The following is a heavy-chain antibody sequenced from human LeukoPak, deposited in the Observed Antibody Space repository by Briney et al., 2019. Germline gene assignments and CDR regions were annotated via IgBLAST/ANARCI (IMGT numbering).Heavy chain of an antibody. Sequence: SETLSLTCTVSGGSISSSSYYWGWIRQPPGKGLEWIGSIYYSGSTYYNPSLKSRVTISVDTSKNQFSLKLSSVTAADTAVYYCARAEYYYDSSGYYDYFDYWGQGTLVTVSS. D-gene: IGHD3-22*01. J-gene: IGHJ4*02. CDR1: GGSISSSSYY. CDR2: IYYSGST. CDR3: ARAEYYYDSSGYYDYFDY. V-gene: IGHV4-39*01.